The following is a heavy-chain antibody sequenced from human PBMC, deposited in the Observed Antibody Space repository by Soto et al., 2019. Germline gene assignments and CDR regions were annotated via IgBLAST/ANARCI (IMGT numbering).Heavy chain of an antibody. D-gene: IGHD2-8*02. Sequence: EVQLLESGGGLVQPGGSLRLSCAASGFTFTSCAMSWVRQAPGKGLEWVSAISVSGGITYYADSVKGRFIISRDNSKNTLYLQMNSLRGEDTAVYYCAKGGPWWLSGLGGVYYYGMDVWGQGTTVTVSS. CDR2: ISVSGGIT. V-gene: IGHV3-23*01. J-gene: IGHJ6*02. CDR1: GFTFTSCA. CDR3: AKGGPWWLSGLGGVYYYGMDV.